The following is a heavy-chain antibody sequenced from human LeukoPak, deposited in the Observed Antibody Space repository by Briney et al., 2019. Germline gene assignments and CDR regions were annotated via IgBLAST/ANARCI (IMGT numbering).Heavy chain of an antibody. V-gene: IGHV4-59*08. D-gene: IGHD5-24*01. Sequence: SETLSLTCTVSCASLSSHYRSWVRQPPGKGLEWLGYIYYSGSINYNPSLKSRVTISVDTSKNQFSLKLSSVTAADTAVYYCARTSWLQSSYYFDYWGQGTLVTVSS. CDR3: ARTSWLQSSYYFDY. J-gene: IGHJ4*02. CDR1: CASLSSHY. CDR2: IYYSGSI.